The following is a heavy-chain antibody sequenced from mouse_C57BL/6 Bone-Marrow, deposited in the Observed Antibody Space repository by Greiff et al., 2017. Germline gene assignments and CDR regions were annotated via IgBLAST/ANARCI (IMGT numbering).Heavy chain of an antibody. Sequence: VQLQQPGAELVMPGASVKLSCKASGYTFTSSWMHWVKQRPGQGLAWIGEIYPSDSYTNYHQKFKGKSTLTVDKTSSTAYMQLSSLTSEDAAVYYCARENYSNYGGYCDVWGTGTTVTVSA. CDR1: GYTFTSSW. J-gene: IGHJ1*03. CDR3: ARENYSNYGGYCDV. CDR2: IYPSDSYT. D-gene: IGHD2-5*01. V-gene: IGHV1-69*01.